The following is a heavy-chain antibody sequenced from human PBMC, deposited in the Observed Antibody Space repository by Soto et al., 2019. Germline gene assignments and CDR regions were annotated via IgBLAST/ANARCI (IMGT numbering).Heavy chain of an antibody. D-gene: IGHD3-10*01. CDR2: IWHDGSNK. J-gene: IGHJ6*03. CDR3: ARDLGRYYYYMDV. Sequence: QVQLVESGGGVVQPGRSLRLSCAASGFTFSSYGMHWVRQAPGKGLEWVAVIWHDGSNKYYADSVKGRFTISRDNSKNTLDLQMNSLRAEDTAVYYCARDLGRYYYYMDVWGKGTTVTVSS. V-gene: IGHV3-33*01. CDR1: GFTFSSYG.